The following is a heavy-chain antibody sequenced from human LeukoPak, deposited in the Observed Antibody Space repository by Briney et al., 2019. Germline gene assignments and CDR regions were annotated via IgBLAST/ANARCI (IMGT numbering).Heavy chain of an antibody. D-gene: IGHD4-23*01. J-gene: IGHJ4*02. V-gene: IGHV3-74*01. Sequence: GGSLRLSCAASGFTISSYWMNWVRQAPGKGLVWVSRIASDGSSTTYADSVKGRFSISRDNAKNTLYLQMNSLRVEDTAVYYCARGRPHGNDYWGQGTLVTVSS. CDR3: ARGRPHGNDY. CDR2: IASDGSST. CDR1: GFTISSYW.